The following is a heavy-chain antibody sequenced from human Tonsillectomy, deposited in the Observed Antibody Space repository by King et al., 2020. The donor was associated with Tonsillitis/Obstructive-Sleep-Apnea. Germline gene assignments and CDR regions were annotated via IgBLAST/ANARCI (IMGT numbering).Heavy chain of an antibody. D-gene: IGHD2/OR15-2a*01. CDR1: GFTVSTSY. CDR3: ARGRPFYDFHR. CDR2: LYIGGVI. V-gene: IGHV3-53*01. J-gene: IGHJ4*02. Sequence: QLVQSGGALIQPGGSLRLSCASSGFTVSTSYMSWLRQGPGKGLEWVSVLYIGGVIEYADSGKGRFTISSDNSTNTLYLQMNSVRTEDTAVYDCARGRPFYDFHRWGQGTLVTVSS.